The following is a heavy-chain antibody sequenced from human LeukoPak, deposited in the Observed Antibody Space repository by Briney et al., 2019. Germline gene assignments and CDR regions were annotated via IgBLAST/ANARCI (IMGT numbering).Heavy chain of an antibody. V-gene: IGHV3-48*01. J-gene: IGHJ4*02. CDR1: GFTFSSSS. Sequence: GGSLRLSCAASGFTFSSSSMNWVRQAPGKGLEWVSFISTSGTIYYADSVKDRFTISRDNAKNSLYLQMNSLRAEDTAVYYCARLTDYWGQGTLVTVSS. CDR2: ISTSGTI. CDR3: ARLTDY.